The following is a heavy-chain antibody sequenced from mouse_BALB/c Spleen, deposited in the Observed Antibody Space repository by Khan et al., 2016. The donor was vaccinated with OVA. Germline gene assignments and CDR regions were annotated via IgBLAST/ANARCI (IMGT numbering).Heavy chain of an antibody. J-gene: IGHJ4*01. CDR2: ISYSGST. CDR3: ARGNYYGYAMDY. D-gene: IGHD1-1*01. V-gene: IGHV3-2*02. CDR1: GYSITRDYA. Sequence: VQLKESGPGLVKPSQSLSLTCTVTGYSITRDYAWNWIRQFPGNKLEWMGYISYSGSTSYNPSLKSRISITRDTSKNQFFLQLNSVTTEDTVTYYCARGNYYGYAMDYWGQGTSVTVSS.